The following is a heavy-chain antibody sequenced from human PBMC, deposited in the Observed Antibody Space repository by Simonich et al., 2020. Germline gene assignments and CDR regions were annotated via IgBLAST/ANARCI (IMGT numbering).Heavy chain of an antibody. CDR2: IYHSGST. CDR3: ARGLTGDY. V-gene: IGHV4-38-2*01. J-gene: IGHJ4*02. CDR1: GYSISSGYY. Sequence: QVQLQESGPGLVKPSETLSLTCAVSGYSISSGYYWGWSRQPPGKGLEWIGSIYHSGSTYYNPSLKSRVTISVDTSKNQFALKLSSVTAADTAVYYCARGLTGDYWGQGTLVTVSS. D-gene: IGHD7-27*01.